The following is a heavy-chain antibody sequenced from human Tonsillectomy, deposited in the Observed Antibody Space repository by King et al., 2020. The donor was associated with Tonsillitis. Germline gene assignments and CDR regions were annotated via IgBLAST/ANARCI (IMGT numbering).Heavy chain of an antibody. Sequence: VQLVESGGGVVQPGRSLRLSCAASGFTFSSYAMHWVRQAPGKGLEWVAVISYDGSNKYYADSVKGRFTISRDNSKNTLYLQMNSLRAEDTAVYYCARDPGGDAFDIWGQGKMVTVSS. V-gene: IGHV3-30-3*01. CDR3: ARDPGGDAFDI. CDR1: GFTFSSYA. CDR2: ISYDGSNK. D-gene: IGHD3-16*01. J-gene: IGHJ3*02.